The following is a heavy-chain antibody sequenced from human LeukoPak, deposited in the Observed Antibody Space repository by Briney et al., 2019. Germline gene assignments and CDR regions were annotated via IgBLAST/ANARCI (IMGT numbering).Heavy chain of an antibody. J-gene: IGHJ4*02. CDR1: GFTFDDYA. CDR3: SKDIQPPMVYCRGGSCYSGGFDY. D-gene: IGHD2-15*01. Sequence: PGGSLRLSCAASGFTFDDYAMHWVRQAPGKGLEWVSLISGDGGSTYYADSVKGRFTISRDNSKNSLYLQMNSLRTEDTALYYCSKDIQPPMVYCRGGSCYSGGFDYWGQGNLGTGSS. CDR2: ISGDGGST. V-gene: IGHV3-43*02.